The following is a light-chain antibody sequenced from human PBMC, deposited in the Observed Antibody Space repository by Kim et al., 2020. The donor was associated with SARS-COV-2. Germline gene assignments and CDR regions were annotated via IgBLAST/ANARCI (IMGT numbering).Light chain of an antibody. Sequence: SPGESATLSCRASQSVSSSYLACYQQKPGQAPRLLIYSASSSATGIPDRFSGSGSGTDFTLTLSRLEPEDFAVYYCQQYGSSPRAFGQGTKVDIK. CDR2: SAS. CDR3: QQYGSSPRA. J-gene: IGKJ1*01. V-gene: IGKV3-20*01. CDR1: QSVSSSY.